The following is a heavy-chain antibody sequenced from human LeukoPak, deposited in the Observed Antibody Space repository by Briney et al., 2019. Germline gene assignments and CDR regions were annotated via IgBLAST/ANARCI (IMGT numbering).Heavy chain of an antibody. CDR2: ISFISSTI. V-gene: IGHV3-48*01. Sequence: GGSLRLSCAASGFTFSSYGMHWVRQAPGKGLEWVSCISFISSTIYYADSVKGRFTISRDNAKNSLYLQMNSLRAEDTAVYYCVTNFDPDVDWGQGTLVTVSS. D-gene: IGHD3-9*01. CDR3: VTNFDPDVD. CDR1: GFTFSSYG. J-gene: IGHJ4*02.